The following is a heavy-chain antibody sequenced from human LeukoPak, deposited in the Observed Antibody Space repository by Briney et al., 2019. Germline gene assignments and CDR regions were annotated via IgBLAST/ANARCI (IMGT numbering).Heavy chain of an antibody. CDR2: ISESGYTI. Sequence: GGSLRLSCAASGFSFSDYYMSWIRQAPGKGLEWVSYISESGYTIYYADSVKGRFTISRDNSKNTLYLQMNSLRGEDTSVYYCARVSRIAVVDYWGQGTLVTVSS. V-gene: IGHV3-11*04. D-gene: IGHD6-19*01. CDR1: GFSFSDYY. J-gene: IGHJ4*02. CDR3: ARVSRIAVVDY.